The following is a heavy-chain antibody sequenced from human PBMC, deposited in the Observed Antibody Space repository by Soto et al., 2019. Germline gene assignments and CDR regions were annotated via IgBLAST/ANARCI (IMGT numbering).Heavy chain of an antibody. Sequence: SVKVSCKASGGTFSSYAISWVRQAPGQGLEWMGGIIPIFGTANYAQKFQGRVTITADESTSTAYMELSSLRSEDTAVYYCARERDAHDYGDYYFDYWGQGTLVTVSS. CDR1: GGTFSSYA. D-gene: IGHD4-17*01. V-gene: IGHV1-69*13. J-gene: IGHJ4*02. CDR2: IIPIFGTA. CDR3: ARERDAHDYGDYYFDY.